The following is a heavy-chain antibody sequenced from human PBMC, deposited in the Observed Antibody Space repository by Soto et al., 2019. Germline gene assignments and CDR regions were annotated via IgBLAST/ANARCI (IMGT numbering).Heavy chain of an antibody. CDR1: GFNASTNY. CDR3: ARGSGSLYYFHY. Sequence: PGGSLRLSCAASGFNASTNYMTWVRQAPGKGLEWVSVMYSGGTTYYADSVKGRFIISRDNFKNILYLQMNNLRAEDTALYYCARGSGSLYYFHYWGQGTLVTVSS. D-gene: IGHD6-19*01. CDR2: MYSGGTT. V-gene: IGHV3-53*01. J-gene: IGHJ4*02.